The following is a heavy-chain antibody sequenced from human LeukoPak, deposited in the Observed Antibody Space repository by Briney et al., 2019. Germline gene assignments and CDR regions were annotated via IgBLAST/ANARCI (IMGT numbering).Heavy chain of an antibody. CDR3: ARDLEGSSFTWIQSSTPHAFDY. J-gene: IGHJ4*02. V-gene: IGHV1-46*01. CDR1: GYTFTSYY. Sequence: GASVKVSCKASGYTFTSYYMHWVRQAPGQGLEWMGIINPSGGSTSYAQKFQGRVTMTRDTPTSTVYMELSSLRSEDTAVYYCARDLEGSSFTWIQSSTPHAFDYWGQGTLVTVSS. CDR2: INPSGGST. D-gene: IGHD5-18*01.